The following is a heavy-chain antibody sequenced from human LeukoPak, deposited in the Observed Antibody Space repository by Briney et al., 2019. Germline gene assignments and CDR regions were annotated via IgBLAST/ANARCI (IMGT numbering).Heavy chain of an antibody. D-gene: IGHD1-26*01. V-gene: IGHV3-21*01. Sequence: PGGSLRLSCAAPGFTFSSYSMNWVRQAPGKGLEWVSSISSSTNYIYYADSVKGRFTISRDNAKNTLYLQMNSLRAEDTAVYYCAREPIVGVHFDYWGQGTLVTVSS. CDR1: GFTFSSYS. J-gene: IGHJ4*02. CDR2: ISSSTNYI. CDR3: AREPIVGVHFDY.